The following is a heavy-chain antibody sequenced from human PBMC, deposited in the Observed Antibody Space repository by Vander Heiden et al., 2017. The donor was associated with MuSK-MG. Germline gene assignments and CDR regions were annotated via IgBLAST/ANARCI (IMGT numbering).Heavy chain of an antibody. CDR2: IYPGDSDT. D-gene: IGHD1-7*01. J-gene: IGHJ5*02. CDR1: GYSFTSYW. V-gene: IGHV5-51*01. Sequence: EVQLWQSGGDVKKPGESLKISCKGSGYSFTSYWMGWVRQMPWEGLECMGIIYPGDSDTRYSPSFHGQVTISADKSSSTAFLQWFSLKASDTAMYYCAARRTTWYNWFDPWGQGTLVTVSS. CDR3: AARRTTWYNWFDP.